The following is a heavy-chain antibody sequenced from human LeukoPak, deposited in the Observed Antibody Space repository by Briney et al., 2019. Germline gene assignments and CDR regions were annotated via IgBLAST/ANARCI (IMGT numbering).Heavy chain of an antibody. CDR2: MNPNSGNT. D-gene: IGHD4-17*01. CDR3: ARQTTVTTGDY. J-gene: IGHJ4*02. CDR1: GYTFTSYD. Sequence: ASVTLSRKASGYTFTSYDINWVRQATGQGLEWMGWMNPNSGNTGYAQKFQGRVTMTRNTSISTAYMELSSLRSEDTAVYYCARQTTVTTGDYWGQGTLVTVSS. V-gene: IGHV1-8*01.